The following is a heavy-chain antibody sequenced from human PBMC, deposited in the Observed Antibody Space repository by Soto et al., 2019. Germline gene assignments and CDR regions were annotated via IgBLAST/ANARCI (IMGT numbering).Heavy chain of an antibody. CDR3: AGERGKAAAVHFDY. D-gene: IGHD6-13*01. CDR2: INSDGSST. CDR1: GFTFSSYW. V-gene: IGHV3-74*01. J-gene: IGHJ4*02. Sequence: EVQLVESGGGLVQPGGSLRLSCAASGFTFSSYWMHWVRQAPGKGLVWVSRINSDGSSTSYADSVKGRFTISRDNAKNTLYLQMNSLRSEDTAVYYSAGERGKAAAVHFDYWGQGTLVTVSS.